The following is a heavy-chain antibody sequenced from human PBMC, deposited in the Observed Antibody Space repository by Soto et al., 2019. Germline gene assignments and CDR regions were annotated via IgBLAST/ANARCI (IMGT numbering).Heavy chain of an antibody. CDR3: ARDFLVFWSGYYNNYFDY. CDR1: GFTFSSYA. Sequence: GGSLRLSCAASGFTFSSYAMSWVRQAPGKGLEWVAVISYDGSNKYYADSVKGRFTISRDNSKNTLYLQMNSLRAEDTAVYYCARDFLVFWSGYYNNYFDYWGQGTLVTVSS. D-gene: IGHD3-3*01. CDR2: ISYDGSNK. J-gene: IGHJ4*02. V-gene: IGHV3-30-3*01.